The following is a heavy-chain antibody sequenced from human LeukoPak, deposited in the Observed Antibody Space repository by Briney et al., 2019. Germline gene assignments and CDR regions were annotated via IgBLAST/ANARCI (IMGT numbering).Heavy chain of an antibody. CDR1: GGSFSGYY. V-gene: IGHV4-34*01. Sequence: SETLSLTCAVYGGSFSGYYWSWIRQPPGKGLEWIGEINHSGSTNYNPSLKRRVTISVDTSKNQFSLKLSSVTAADTAVYYCARGPYSGSYYFNYWGQGTLVTVSS. CDR3: ARGPYSGSYYFNY. D-gene: IGHD1-26*01. J-gene: IGHJ4*02. CDR2: INHSGST.